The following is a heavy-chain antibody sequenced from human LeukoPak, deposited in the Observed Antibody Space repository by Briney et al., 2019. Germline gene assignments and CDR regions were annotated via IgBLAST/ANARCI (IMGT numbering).Heavy chain of an antibody. CDR2: IYHSGST. V-gene: IGHV4-30-2*01. J-gene: IGHJ6*03. D-gene: IGHD6-13*01. CDR3: ARDGYSSWSNYYYYYMDV. CDR1: GGSISSGGYY. Sequence: KPSETLSLTCTVAGGSISSGGYYWSWIRQPPGKGLEWIGYIYHSGSTYYNPSLKSRVTISVDRSKNQFSLKLSSVTAADTAVYYCARDGYSSWSNYYYYYMDVWGKGTTVTVSS.